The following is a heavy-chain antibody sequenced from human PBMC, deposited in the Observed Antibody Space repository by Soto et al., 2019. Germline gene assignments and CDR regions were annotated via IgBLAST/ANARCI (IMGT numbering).Heavy chain of an antibody. CDR3: AKYVTLSATIRTRYFDY. CDR1: GFTFSSYA. J-gene: IGHJ4*02. CDR2: ISNSGDSS. V-gene: IGHV3-23*01. D-gene: IGHD5-12*01. Sequence: GGSLRLSCAASGFTFSSYAMSWVRQAPGKGLEWVSAISNSGDSSYFADFVKGRFTVSRDNSKNTLYLQMNSLRADDTAIYYCAKYVTLSATIRTRYFDYWGQGALVTVSS.